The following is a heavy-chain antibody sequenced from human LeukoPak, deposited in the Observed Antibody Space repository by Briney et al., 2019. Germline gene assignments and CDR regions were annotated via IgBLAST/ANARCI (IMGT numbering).Heavy chain of an antibody. CDR3: ARGQYSSSFLYFDY. J-gene: IGHJ4*02. D-gene: IGHD6-6*01. V-gene: IGHV1-18*01. Sequence: GASVKVSCKASGYTFTSYGISWVRQAPRQGVEWMGWISAYNGNTNYAQKLQGRVTMTTDTSTSTAYMELRSLRSDDTAVYYCARGQYSSSFLYFDYWGQGTLVTVSS. CDR2: ISAYNGNT. CDR1: GYTFTSYG.